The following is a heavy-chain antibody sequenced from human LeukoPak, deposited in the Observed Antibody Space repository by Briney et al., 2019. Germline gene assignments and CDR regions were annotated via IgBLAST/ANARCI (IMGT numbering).Heavy chain of an antibody. D-gene: IGHD1-14*01. CDR1: GFTFSSYT. Sequence: GGSLRLSCAASGFTFSSYTMSWVRQAPGKGLEWVSTITTSDGNTYYADSVKGRFTVSRDNSKNTLFLQMNSLRAEDTAVYYCAKVSGGGLYYDGMDVWGQGTTVTVSS. CDR2: ITTSDGNT. J-gene: IGHJ6*02. V-gene: IGHV3-23*01. CDR3: AKVSGGGLYYDGMDV.